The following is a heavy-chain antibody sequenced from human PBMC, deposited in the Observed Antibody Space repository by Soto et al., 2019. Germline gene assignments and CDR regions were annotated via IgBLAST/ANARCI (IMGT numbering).Heavy chain of an antibody. CDR2: ITINPITI. CDR3: VRVPYASSRNYNYYGMDV. CDR1: GFTFTDYY. V-gene: IGHV3-11*04. J-gene: IGHJ6*02. D-gene: IGHD6-13*01. Sequence: VGSLRLSCAASGFTFTDYYMSWICHAPGKGLEWVSYITINPITIFYADYVKGRFTISRDNAKNSLYLQMNSLRAEDTAVYYCVRVPYASSRNYNYYGMDVWGQGT.